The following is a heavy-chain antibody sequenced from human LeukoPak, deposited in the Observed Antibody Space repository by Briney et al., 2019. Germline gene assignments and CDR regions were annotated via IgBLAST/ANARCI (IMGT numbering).Heavy chain of an antibody. D-gene: IGHD1-26*01. Sequence: GGSLRLSCAASGFTFSSYSMNWVRQAPGKGLEWVSYISSSSSTIYYADSVKGRFTISRDNAKNSLYLQMNSLKAEDTAVYYCVKFVGAKGYWGQGTLVTVSS. CDR3: VKFVGAKGY. V-gene: IGHV3-48*04. J-gene: IGHJ4*02. CDR2: ISSSSSTI. CDR1: GFTFSSYS.